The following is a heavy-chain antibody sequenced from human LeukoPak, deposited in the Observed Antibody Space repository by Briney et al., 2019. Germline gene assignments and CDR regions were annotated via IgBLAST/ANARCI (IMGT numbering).Heavy chain of an antibody. CDR3: ARPDTGYSSSYYAD. Sequence: SETLSLTCTVSGYSISSGYYWGWIRQPPGKGLEWIGSIHYSRNTYYNPSLKSRVTTSLDTSKNQFFLKLSSVTAADTAMYYCARPDTGYSSSYYADWGQGTLVTVSS. V-gene: IGHV4-38-2*02. CDR1: GYSISSGYY. CDR2: IHYSRNT. D-gene: IGHD6-13*01. J-gene: IGHJ4*02.